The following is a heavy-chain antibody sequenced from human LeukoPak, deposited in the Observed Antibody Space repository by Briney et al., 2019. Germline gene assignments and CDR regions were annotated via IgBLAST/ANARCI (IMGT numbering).Heavy chain of an antibody. D-gene: IGHD6-19*01. J-gene: IGHJ4*02. Sequence: PGGSLRLSCAASGFTFSSYGMHWVRQAPGKGLEWVAFIRYDGSNKYYADSVKGRFTISRDNSKNTLYLQMNSLRAEDTAVYYCAKGPYSSGWYGGYFDYWGQGTLVTVSS. CDR3: AKGPYSSGWYGGYFDY. V-gene: IGHV3-30*02. CDR1: GFTFSSYG. CDR2: IRYDGSNK.